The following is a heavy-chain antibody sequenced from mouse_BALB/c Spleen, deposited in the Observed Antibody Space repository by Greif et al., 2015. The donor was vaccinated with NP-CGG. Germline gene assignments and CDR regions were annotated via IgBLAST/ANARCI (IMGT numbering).Heavy chain of an antibody. Sequence: QVQLQQSGAELAKPGASVKMSCKASGYTFTSYWMHWVKQRPGQGLEWIGYINPSTGYTEYNQKFKDKATLTADKSSSTAYMQLSSLTSEDSAVYYCARRVYYFDYWGQDTTLTVSS. CDR1: GYTFTSYW. CDR3: ARRVYYFDY. J-gene: IGHJ2*01. V-gene: IGHV1-7*01. CDR2: INPSTGYT.